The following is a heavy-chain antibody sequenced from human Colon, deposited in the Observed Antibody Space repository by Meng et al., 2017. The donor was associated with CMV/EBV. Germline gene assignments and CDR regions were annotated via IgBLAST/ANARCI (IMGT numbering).Heavy chain of an antibody. J-gene: IGHJ6*02. CDR2: IRFDGSLK. CDR1: GFTFSDHG. V-gene: IGHV3-30*02. Sequence: GESLKISCAASGFTFSDHGIHWVRQAPGKGLEWVAFIRFDGSLKFYADSVKGRFAVSKDDSKNALYLQLSSLSPDDAGLYYCAKDEVALPAAGYYFAMDVWGQGTTVTVSS. D-gene: IGHD2-2*01. CDR3: AKDEVALPAAGYYFAMDV.